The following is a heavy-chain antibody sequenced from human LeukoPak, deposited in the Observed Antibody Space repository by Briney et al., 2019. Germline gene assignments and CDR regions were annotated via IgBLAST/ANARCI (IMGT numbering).Heavy chain of an antibody. CDR1: GYTFTSYG. CDR2: ISAYNGNT. J-gene: IGHJ4*02. V-gene: IGHV1-18*01. CDR3: ARDGGIAVAGTFDY. D-gene: IGHD6-19*01. Sequence: GASVKVSCKASGYTFTSYGISWVRQAPGQGLEWMGCISAYNGNTNYAQKFQGRVTMTTDTSTSTAYMELRSLRSDDTAVYYCARDGGIAVAGTFDYWGQGTPVTVSS.